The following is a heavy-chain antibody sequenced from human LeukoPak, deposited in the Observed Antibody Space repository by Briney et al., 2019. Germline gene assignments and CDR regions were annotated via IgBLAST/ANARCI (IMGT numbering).Heavy chain of an antibody. Sequence: PSETLSLTCTVSGGSISSSSYYWGWIRQPPGKGLEWIGSIYYSGSTYYNPSLKSRVTISVDTSKNQFSLKLSSVTAADTAVYYCARVDQSGYSDYWGQGTLVTVSS. CDR2: IYYSGST. V-gene: IGHV4-39*01. CDR3: ARVDQSGYSDY. CDR1: GGSISSSSYY. J-gene: IGHJ4*02. D-gene: IGHD3-3*01.